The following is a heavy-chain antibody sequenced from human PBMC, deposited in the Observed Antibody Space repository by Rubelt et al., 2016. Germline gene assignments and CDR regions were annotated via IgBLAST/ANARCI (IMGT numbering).Heavy chain of an antibody. V-gene: IGHV3-64D*06. CDR2: ISSNGGST. CDR3: VKDQGYCSGGSCSTFDY. Sequence: GKGLEYVSAISSNGGSTYYADSVKGRFTISRDNSKNTLYLQMSSLRAEDTAVYYCVKDQGYCSGGSCSTFDYWGQGTLVTVSS. D-gene: IGHD2-15*01. J-gene: IGHJ4*02.